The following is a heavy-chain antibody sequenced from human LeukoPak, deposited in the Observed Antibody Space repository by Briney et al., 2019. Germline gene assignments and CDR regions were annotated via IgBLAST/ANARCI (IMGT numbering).Heavy chain of an antibody. D-gene: IGHD3-10*01. CDR2: ISAYNGNT. CDR3: AKDRGDYYGSGSYYKHFDY. J-gene: IGHJ4*02. Sequence: ASVKVSCKASGYTFTSYGISWVRQAPGQGREWMGWISAYNGNTKYAQKLQGRVTTTTDTSTSTAYMELRSLRSDDTAVYYCAKDRGDYYGSGSYYKHFDYWGQGTLVTVSS. V-gene: IGHV1-18*01. CDR1: GYTFTSYG.